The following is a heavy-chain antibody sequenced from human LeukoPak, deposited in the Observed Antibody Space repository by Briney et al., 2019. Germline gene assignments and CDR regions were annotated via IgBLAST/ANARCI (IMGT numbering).Heavy chain of an antibody. CDR3: ARGGIYYYYYGMDV. CDR2: IYYSGST. Sequence: SETLSLTCTVSGGSISSYYWSWIRQPPGKGLEWIEYIYYSGSTNYNPSLKSRVTISVDTSKNQFSLKLSSVTAADTAVYYCARGGIYYYYYGMDVWGQGTTVTVSS. J-gene: IGHJ6*02. CDR1: GGSISSYY. D-gene: IGHD3-16*01. V-gene: IGHV4-59*01.